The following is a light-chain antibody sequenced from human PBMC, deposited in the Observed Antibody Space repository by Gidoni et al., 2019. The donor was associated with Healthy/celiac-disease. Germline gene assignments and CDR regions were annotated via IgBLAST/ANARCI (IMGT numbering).Light chain of an antibody. CDR2: KAS. J-gene: IGKJ2*01. V-gene: IGKV1-5*03. CDR1: QSISSW. CDR3: QQYNSYLVT. Sequence: DIQMTQSPSTLSASVGDRVTITCRASQSISSWLAWYQQQPGKAPKLLIYKASSLESGVPSRFSGSGSGTEFTLTISSLQPDYFATYYCQQYNSYLVTFGQGTKLEIK.